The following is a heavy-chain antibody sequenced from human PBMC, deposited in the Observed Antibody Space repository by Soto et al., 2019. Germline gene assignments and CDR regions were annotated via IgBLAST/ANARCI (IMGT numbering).Heavy chain of an antibody. V-gene: IGHV4-59*01. J-gene: IGHJ5*02. CDR1: GGSISSYY. D-gene: IGHD1-26*01. CDR3: ARYSGSYSYNWFDP. Sequence: SETLSLTCTVSGGSISSYYWSWIRQPPGKGLEWIGYIYYSGTTNYNPSLKSRVTTSVDTSKNQFSLKLSSVTAADTAVYYCARYSGSYSYNWFDPWGQGTLVTVS. CDR2: IYYSGTT.